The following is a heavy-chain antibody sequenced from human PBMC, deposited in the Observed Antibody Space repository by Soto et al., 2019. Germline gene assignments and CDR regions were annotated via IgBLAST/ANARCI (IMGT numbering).Heavy chain of an antibody. CDR2: INPNSGDP. CDR1: GYTLSDYY. V-gene: IGHV1-2*02. Sequence: QVQLVQSGAEVKKPGASVTVSCKASGYTLSDYYIQWVRQAPGQGLEWMGWINPNSGDPNYAQKFHGRVTMSRDTYINTAYIELRWLRAEDTAVYYCTREGGGIAAAGAGNDAFDIWGQGTKVTVSS. CDR3: TREGGGIAAAGAGNDAFDI. D-gene: IGHD6-13*01. J-gene: IGHJ3*02.